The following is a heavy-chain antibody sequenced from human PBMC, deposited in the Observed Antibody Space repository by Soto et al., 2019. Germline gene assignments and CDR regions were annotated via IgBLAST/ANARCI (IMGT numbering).Heavy chain of an antibody. CDR3: AKMVGLRYFDWLLDYFDY. CDR2: ISYDGSNK. D-gene: IGHD3-9*01. Sequence: GGSLRLSCAASGFTFSSYGMHWVRQAPGKGLEWVAVISYDGSNKYYADSVKGRFTISRDNSKNTLYLQMNSLRAEDTAVYYCAKMVGLRYFDWLLDYFDYWGQVTLVTVSS. V-gene: IGHV3-30*18. CDR1: GFTFSSYG. J-gene: IGHJ4*02.